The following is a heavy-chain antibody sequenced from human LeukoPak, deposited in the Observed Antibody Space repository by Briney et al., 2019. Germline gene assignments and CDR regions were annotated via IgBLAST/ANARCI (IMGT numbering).Heavy chain of an antibody. V-gene: IGHV1-58*01. Sequence: SVKVSCKASGFTFTRSAVQWVRQARGQRLEWIGWIVVGSGNTKYGQKFQERVTITRDMSTSTAYMELSSLRSEDTAVYYCASSDPPVAAAGTLGFDYWGQGTLVTVSS. J-gene: IGHJ4*02. CDR2: IVVGSGNT. CDR1: GFTFTRSA. CDR3: ASSDPPVAAAGTLGFDY. D-gene: IGHD6-13*01.